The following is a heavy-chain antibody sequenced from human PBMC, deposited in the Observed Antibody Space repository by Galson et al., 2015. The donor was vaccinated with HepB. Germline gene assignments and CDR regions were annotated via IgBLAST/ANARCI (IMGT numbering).Heavy chain of an antibody. J-gene: IGHJ4*02. Sequence: ETLSLTCTVSGGSISSYYWSWIRQPPGKGLEWIGYIYYSGSTNYNPSLKSRVTISVDTSKNQFSLKLSSVTAADTAVYYCARGDTGPTDYWGQGTLVTVSS. CDR2: IYYSGST. V-gene: IGHV4-59*01. CDR3: ARGDTGPTDY. CDR1: GGSISSYY. D-gene: IGHD1-14*01.